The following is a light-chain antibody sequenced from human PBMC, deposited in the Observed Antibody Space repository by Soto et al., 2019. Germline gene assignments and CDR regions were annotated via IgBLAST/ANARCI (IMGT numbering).Light chain of an antibody. CDR2: EVS. CDR1: SSDVAGYNY. Sequence: QSALTQPASVSGSPGQSITISCTGTSSDVAGYNYVSWYQQHPGEAPKLMIYEVSNRPPGVSNRFSGSKSGNTASPTISGLQAEEEDDYCCSSYTSSSTRVFGGGTKLTVL. V-gene: IGLV2-14*01. CDR3: SSYTSSSTRV. J-gene: IGLJ3*02.